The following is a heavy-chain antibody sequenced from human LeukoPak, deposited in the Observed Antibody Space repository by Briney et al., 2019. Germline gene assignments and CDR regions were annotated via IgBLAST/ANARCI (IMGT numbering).Heavy chain of an antibody. CDR1: GFTFSSYA. Sequence: GGSLRLSCAASGFTFSSYAMSWVRQAPGKGLEWVSAISGSGGSTYYADSVKGRFTISRDNSKNTLYLQMNSLRAEDTAVYYCANGPPLTGEVGFDYWGQGTLVTVST. V-gene: IGHV3-23*01. J-gene: IGHJ4*02. D-gene: IGHD7-27*01. CDR2: ISGSGGST. CDR3: ANGPPLTGEVGFDY.